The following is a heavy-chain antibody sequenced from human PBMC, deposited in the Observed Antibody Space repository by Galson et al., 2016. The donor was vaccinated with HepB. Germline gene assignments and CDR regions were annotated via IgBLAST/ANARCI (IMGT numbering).Heavy chain of an antibody. CDR3: ARDMSDFWCGYYNGGTDYYYAMDG. D-gene: IGHD3-3*01. J-gene: IGHJ6*02. CDR2: IWYDGDNK. Sequence: SLRLSCAASGFTFSSYGMHWVRQAPGKGLEWVALIWYDGDNKYYADSVKDRFTVSRDNSKNTLYLQMNSLRAEDTAVYYCARDMSDFWCGYYNGGTDYYYAMDGWGQGTTVTVSS. V-gene: IGHV3-33*01. CDR1: GFTFSSYG.